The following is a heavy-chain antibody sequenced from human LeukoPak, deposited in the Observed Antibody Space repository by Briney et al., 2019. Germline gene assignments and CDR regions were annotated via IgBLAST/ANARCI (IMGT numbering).Heavy chain of an antibody. J-gene: IGHJ3*01. CDR1: GLSFSRYA. CDR2: LSGSGGGT. D-gene: IGHD3-10*01. CDR3: AKDRTPYSRSGGYYLGAFDL. V-gene: IGHV3-23*01. Sequence: GGSQTLSCAASGLSFSRYAMTWVRRAPGKGLECVSSLSGSGGGTWYAGAVTGRFTISRDYSNNVMYLQMNSLRAEDTAVYYCAKDRTPYSRSGGYYLGAFDLWGHGTMVTVSS.